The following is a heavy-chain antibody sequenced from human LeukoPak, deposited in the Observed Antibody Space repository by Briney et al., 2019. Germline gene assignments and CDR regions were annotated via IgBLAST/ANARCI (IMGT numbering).Heavy chain of an antibody. CDR1: GFTFSSYD. CDR2: IGTAGDP. V-gene: IGHV3-13*05. D-gene: IGHD6-19*01. J-gene: IGHJ4*02. Sequence: TGGSLRLSCAASGFTFSSYDMHWVRQATGKGLEWVSAIGTAGDPYYADSVKGRFTISRDNSKNTLYLQMNSLRAEDTAVYYCAKDGDSSGWYYFDYWGQGTLVTVSS. CDR3: AKDGDSSGWYYFDY.